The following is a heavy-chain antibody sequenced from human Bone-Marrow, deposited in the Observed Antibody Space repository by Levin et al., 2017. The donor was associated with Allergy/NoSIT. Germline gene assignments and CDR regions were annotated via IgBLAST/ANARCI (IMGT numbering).Heavy chain of an antibody. CDR2: INCGNGKT. Sequence: GESLKISCKASGYSFTSYAMHWVRQAPGQRLEWMGWINCGNGKTKYSQKFQGRVSITRDTSASTAYMELSSLRSEDTAVYYCAREAAHGDYVFYYYGMDVWGQGTTVTVSS. D-gene: IGHD4-17*01. J-gene: IGHJ6*02. V-gene: IGHV1-3*01. CDR1: GYSFTSYA. CDR3: AREAAHGDYVFYYYGMDV.